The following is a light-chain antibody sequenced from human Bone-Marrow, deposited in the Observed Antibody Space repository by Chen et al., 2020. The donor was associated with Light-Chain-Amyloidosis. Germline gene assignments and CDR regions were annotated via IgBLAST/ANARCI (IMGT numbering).Light chain of an antibody. CDR1: QSVDSY. J-gene: IGKJ1*01. V-gene: IGKV3-11*01. CDR2: DAS. Sequence: IVLTQYPATLSLSPGERATLSCRASQSVDSYLAWYQQKPGQAPRLLIFDASNRATGIPARFSGSGYGTDFTLTISSLEPEDFAVYYCQQRRNWPRTFGQGTKVDIK. CDR3: QQRRNWPRT.